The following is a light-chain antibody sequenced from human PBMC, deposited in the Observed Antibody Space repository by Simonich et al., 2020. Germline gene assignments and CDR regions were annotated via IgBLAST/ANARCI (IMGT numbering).Light chain of an antibody. Sequence: DIQMTQSPSSLSASVGDRVTITCRASQSISSYLNWYQQKPGKAPKLLIYAASSLQSGVPSRFSGSGSGTELTLTISSLQPDDFATYYCQQYNSYWTFGQGTKLEIK. V-gene: IGKV1-39*01. CDR3: QQYNSYWT. CDR2: AAS. CDR1: QSISSY. J-gene: IGKJ1*01.